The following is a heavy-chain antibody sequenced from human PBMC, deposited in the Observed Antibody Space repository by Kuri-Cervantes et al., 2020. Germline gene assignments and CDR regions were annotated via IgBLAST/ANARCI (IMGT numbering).Heavy chain of an antibody. V-gene: IGHV4-4*02. Sequence: GSLRLSCAVSGGSISSSNWWSWVRQPPGKGLEWIGEIYHSGSTNYNPSLKSRVTISVDTSKNQFSLKLSSVTAADTAVYYCARARGLRLFDYWGQGTLVTVFS. CDR2: IYHSGST. D-gene: IGHD5-12*01. CDR3: ARARGLRLFDY. J-gene: IGHJ4*02. CDR1: GGSISSSNW.